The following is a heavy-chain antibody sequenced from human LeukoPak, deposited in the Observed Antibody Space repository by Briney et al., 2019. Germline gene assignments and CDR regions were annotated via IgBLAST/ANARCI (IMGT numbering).Heavy chain of an antibody. CDR3: ARELLTTVSTTWDYFDY. CDR1: GFSFSNYG. D-gene: IGHD4-11*01. V-gene: IGHV3-33*01. J-gene: IGHJ4*02. Sequence: PGGSLRLSCAASGFSFSNYGMNWVRQAPGKGLEWMAVIWNDGSNKYYADSVKGRFTISRDNSKNTLYLQMDSLRAEDTAVYYCARELLTTVSTTWDYFDYWGQGTLVTVSS. CDR2: IWNDGSNK.